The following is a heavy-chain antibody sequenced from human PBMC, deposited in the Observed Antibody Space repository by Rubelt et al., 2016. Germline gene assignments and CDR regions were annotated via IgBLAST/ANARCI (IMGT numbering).Heavy chain of an antibody. CDR3: ARVYMVRGVTPRFDY. V-gene: IGHV4-34*01. CDR1: GGSFSGYY. D-gene: IGHD3-10*01. Sequence: QVQLQQWGAGLLKPSETLSLTCAVYGGSFSGYYWSWIRQPPGKGLEWIGEINHSGTTNSNPSLKSGVTITADTAKNQFSLKLGAGTAADTAVYYCARVYMVRGVTPRFDYWGQGTLVTVSS. J-gene: IGHJ4*02. CDR2: INHSGTT.